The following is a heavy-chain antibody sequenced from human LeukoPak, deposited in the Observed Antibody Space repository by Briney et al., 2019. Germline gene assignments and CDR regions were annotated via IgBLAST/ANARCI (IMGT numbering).Heavy chain of an antibody. CDR1: GFNFDEYV. CDR3: ARKGVGGELGGFDY. Sequence: GGSLRLSCAASGFNFDEYVMHWVRQAPGKGLEWVSSISWNSARIDYADSVKGRFTISRDNAKNSLYLQMNSLRAEDTALYHCARKGVGGELGGFDYWGQGTLVTVSS. J-gene: IGHJ4*02. V-gene: IGHV3-9*01. D-gene: IGHD3-16*01. CDR2: ISWNSARI.